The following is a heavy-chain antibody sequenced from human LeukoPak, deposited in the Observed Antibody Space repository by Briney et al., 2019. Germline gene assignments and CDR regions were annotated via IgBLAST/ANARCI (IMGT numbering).Heavy chain of an antibody. D-gene: IGHD2-2*01. CDR2: IYHSGSA. CDR3: ARDPRWLTPDCTSTSCYENYFDP. Sequence: PSETLSLTCAVSGYSISSGYQWAWIRQPPGKGLEWIGSIYHSGSAHYNPSLKTRVTILVDTSKNQFSLGLSSVTDVDTAVYYCARDPRWLTPDCTSTSCYENYFDPWGPGTLVTVSS. CDR1: GYSISSGYQ. J-gene: IGHJ5*02. V-gene: IGHV4-38-2*02.